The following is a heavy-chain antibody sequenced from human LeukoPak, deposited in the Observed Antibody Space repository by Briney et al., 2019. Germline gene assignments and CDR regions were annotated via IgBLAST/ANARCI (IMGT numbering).Heavy chain of an antibody. CDR1: GVTFSSYG. D-gene: IGHD4-17*01. CDR2: IRYDGRTK. Sequence: PGGALRLSCAASGVTFSSYGMHWVRQAPGRGVERVAFIRYDGRTKYYADSVRGRFTISRDNSKNTLYLQMNSLRAEATAVYYCAKEVTTVTTATFDYWGQGTLVTVSS. J-gene: IGHJ4*02. CDR3: AKEVTTVTTATFDY. V-gene: IGHV3-30*02.